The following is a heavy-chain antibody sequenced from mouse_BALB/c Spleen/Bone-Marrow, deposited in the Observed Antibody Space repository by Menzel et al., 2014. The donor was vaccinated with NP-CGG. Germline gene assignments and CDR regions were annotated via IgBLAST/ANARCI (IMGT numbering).Heavy chain of an antibody. CDR3: ARDGDYRYAWFAY. CDR1: GFTFSDYY. V-gene: IGHV5-4*02. Sequence: DVQLVESGGGLVKPGGSLKLSCAASGFTFSDYYMYWVRQTPEKRLEWVATISDAGSYTYYPDSVKGRFTISRDNAKSNLYLQMISLKSEDTAMYYCARDGDYRYAWFAYWGQGTLVTVST. D-gene: IGHD2-14*01. CDR2: ISDAGSYT. J-gene: IGHJ3*01.